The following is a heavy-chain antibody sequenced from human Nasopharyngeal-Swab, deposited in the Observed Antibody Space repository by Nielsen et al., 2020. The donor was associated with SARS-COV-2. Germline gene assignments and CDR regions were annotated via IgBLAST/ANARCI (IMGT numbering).Heavy chain of an antibody. V-gene: IGHV3-30*03. CDR2: VSYDRADK. CDR3: ARGNGSPTYFEY. D-gene: IGHD1-26*01. Sequence: GESLKISCAASGFTFSAHGMHWVRQAPGKGLEWVAFVSYDRADKYYADPVKGRFTISRDNSRNTVYLQINSLRAEDTAVYFCARGNGSPTYFEYWGQGTLVTVSS. CDR1: GFTFSAHG. J-gene: IGHJ4*02.